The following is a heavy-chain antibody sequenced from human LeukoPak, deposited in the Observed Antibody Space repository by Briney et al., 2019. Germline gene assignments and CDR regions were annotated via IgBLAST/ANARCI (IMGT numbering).Heavy chain of an antibody. Sequence: GGSLRLSCAASGFTFSSYWMHWVRQAPGKGLVWVSRINSDGSSTSYADSVKGRFTISRDNAKNTLYLQMNSLRAEDTAVYYCARPEYYYDSSGYLGYWGQGTLVTVSS. CDR3: ARPEYYYDSSGYLGY. CDR2: INSDGSST. J-gene: IGHJ4*02. V-gene: IGHV3-74*01. CDR1: GFTFSSYW. D-gene: IGHD3-22*01.